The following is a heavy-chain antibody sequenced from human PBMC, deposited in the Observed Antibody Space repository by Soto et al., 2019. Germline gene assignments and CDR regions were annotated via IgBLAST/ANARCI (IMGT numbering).Heavy chain of an antibody. Sequence: GGSLRLSCAASGFTFSSYWMHWVRQAPGKGLVWVSRINSDGSSTSYADSVKGRFTISRDNAKNTLYLQMNSLRAEDTAVYYCARVEDPEWLRFPPDYWGQGTLVTVSS. V-gene: IGHV3-74*01. D-gene: IGHD5-12*01. CDR1: GFTFSSYW. J-gene: IGHJ4*02. CDR2: INSDGSST. CDR3: ARVEDPEWLRFPPDY.